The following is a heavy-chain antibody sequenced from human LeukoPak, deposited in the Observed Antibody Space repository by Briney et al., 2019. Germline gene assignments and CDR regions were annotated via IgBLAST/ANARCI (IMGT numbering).Heavy chain of an antibody. CDR2: IYTSGST. CDR3: ARETETYYDILTGYSATDY. V-gene: IGHV4-61*02. D-gene: IGHD3-9*01. J-gene: IGHJ4*02. Sequence: PSQTLSLTCTVSGGSISSGSYYWSWIRQPAGKGLEWIGRIYTSGSTNYNPSLKSRVTISVDTSKNQFSLKLSSVTAADTAVYYCARETETYYDILTGYSATDYWGQGTLVTVSS. CDR1: GGSISSGSYY.